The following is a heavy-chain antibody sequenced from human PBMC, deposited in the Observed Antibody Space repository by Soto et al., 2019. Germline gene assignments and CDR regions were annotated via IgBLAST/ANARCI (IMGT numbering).Heavy chain of an antibody. V-gene: IGHV3-11*01. CDR1: GFTFSDYY. D-gene: IGHD3-22*01. CDR3: ASDLGYYGSSGYFDY. CDR2: FGSSDNLR. Sequence: NPWGSLRLSCAASGFTFSDYYMSWIRQAPGKGVEWVSYFGSSDNLRYYADSVKGRFPIARDNAKSTLYLQMNSLRDEDTAVYYCASDLGYYGSSGYFDYWAQGTLGTTSS. J-gene: IGHJ4*02.